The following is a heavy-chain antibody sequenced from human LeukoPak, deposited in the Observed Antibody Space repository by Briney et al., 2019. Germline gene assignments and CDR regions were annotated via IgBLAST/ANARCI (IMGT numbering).Heavy chain of an antibody. CDR1: GFTFGSYS. CDR2: ISSSSSYI. CDR3: ARVVDTAMVDY. J-gene: IGHJ4*02. D-gene: IGHD5-18*01. Sequence: GGSLRLSCAASGFTFGSYSMNWVRQAPGKGLEWVSSISSSSSYIYYADSVKGRFTISRDNAKNSLYLQMNSLRAEDTAVYYCARVVDTAMVDYWGQGTLVTVSS. V-gene: IGHV3-21*01.